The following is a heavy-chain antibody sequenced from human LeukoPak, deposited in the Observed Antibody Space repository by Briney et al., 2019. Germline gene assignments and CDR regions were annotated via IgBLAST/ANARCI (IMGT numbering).Heavy chain of an antibody. CDR1: GYSFTSYW. D-gene: IGHD3-10*01. Sequence: GESLKISCKGSGYSFTSYWIAWVRQMPGKGLEWMGFIYPSDSDTRYSPSFQGQVTISADKSISTAYLQWSSLKASDTAMYYCARHAPLWFGELSPIFDYWGQGTLVTVSS. V-gene: IGHV5-51*01. J-gene: IGHJ4*02. CDR3: ARHAPLWFGELSPIFDY. CDR2: IYPSDSDT.